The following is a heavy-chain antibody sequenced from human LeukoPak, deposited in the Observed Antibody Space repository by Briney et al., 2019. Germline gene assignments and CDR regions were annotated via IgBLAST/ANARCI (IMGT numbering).Heavy chain of an antibody. CDR1: GFTFSSYW. J-gene: IGHJ4*02. CDR2: IYSGGST. Sequence: GGSLRLSCAASGFTFSSYWMHWVRQAPGKGLEWVSVIYSGGSTYYADSVKGRFTISRDNSKNTVYLQMNSLRAEDTAVYFCATAIVVGTVDYWGQGTLVTVSS. CDR3: ATAIVVGTVDY. V-gene: IGHV3-66*01. D-gene: IGHD6-19*01.